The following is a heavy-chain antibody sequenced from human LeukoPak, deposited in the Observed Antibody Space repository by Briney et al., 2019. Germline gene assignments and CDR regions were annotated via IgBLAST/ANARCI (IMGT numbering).Heavy chain of an antibody. CDR1: GYTFTGYY. J-gene: IGHJ2*01. V-gene: IGHV1-2*02. D-gene: IGHD2-15*01. Sequence: ASVKVSCKASGYTFTGYYMHWVRQAPGQGLEWMGWINPNSGGTNYAQKFQGRVTMTRDTSISTAYMELSRLRPNDTAVYYCARELRVVWEYHWYFDLWGHGTLVTVSS. CDR3: ARELRVVWEYHWYFDL. CDR2: INPNSGGT.